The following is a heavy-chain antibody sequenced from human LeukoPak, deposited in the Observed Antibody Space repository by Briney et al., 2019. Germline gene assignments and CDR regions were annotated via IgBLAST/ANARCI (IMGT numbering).Heavy chain of an antibody. Sequence: PSETLSLTCTVSGGSISSGAYYWGWIRQYPGKGLQWIGYIYYSGNTYYSPSLKSRLTISLDTSKNQFSLKLSSVTAADTAVYYCASSKTNGDSSGWYAWFDPWGQGTLVTVSS. CDR3: ASSKTNGDSSGWYAWFDP. V-gene: IGHV4-31*03. D-gene: IGHD6-19*01. J-gene: IGHJ5*02. CDR1: GGSISSGAYY. CDR2: IYYSGNT.